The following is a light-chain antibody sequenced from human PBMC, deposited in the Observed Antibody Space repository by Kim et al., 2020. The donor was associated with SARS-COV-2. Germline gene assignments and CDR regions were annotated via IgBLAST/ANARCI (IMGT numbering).Light chain of an antibody. J-gene: IGKJ1*01. CDR2: GAS. V-gene: IGKV3D-15*01. Sequence: PEKPAPSSSWTRPVINSFLAWYQQKPGQAPRLLIYGASTRATGIQARFSGSGSGTDFTLTISRLQSEDFAVYYCQQYNNWLQTFGQGTKVDIK. CDR3: QQYNNWLQT. CDR1: PVINSF.